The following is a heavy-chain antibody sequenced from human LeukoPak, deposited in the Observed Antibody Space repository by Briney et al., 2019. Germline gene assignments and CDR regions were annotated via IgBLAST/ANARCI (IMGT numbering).Heavy chain of an antibody. J-gene: IGHJ5*02. V-gene: IGHV4-34*01. D-gene: IGHD1-20*01. CDR1: GGSFSGYY. Sequence: PSETLSLTCAVYGGSFSGYYWSWIRQPPGKGLEWIGEINHSGSTNYNPSLKSRVTISVDTSKNQFSLKLSSVTAADTAVYYCARGSRITGLNWFDPWGQGTLVTVPS. CDR2: INHSGST. CDR3: ARGSRITGLNWFDP.